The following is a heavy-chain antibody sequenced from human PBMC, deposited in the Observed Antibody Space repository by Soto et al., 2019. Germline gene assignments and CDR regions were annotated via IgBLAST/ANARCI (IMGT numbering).Heavy chain of an antibody. CDR2: IYYSGST. CDR3: ARSSQSTVTNFDY. V-gene: IGHV4-59*12. D-gene: IGHD4-17*01. J-gene: IGHJ4*02. CDR1: GGSISSYY. Sequence: SETLSLTCTVSGGSISSYYWSWXRQPPGKGLEWIGYIYYSGSTNYNPSLKSRVTISVDTSKNQFSLKLSSVTATDTAVYYCARSSQSTVTNFDYWGQGTLVTSPQ.